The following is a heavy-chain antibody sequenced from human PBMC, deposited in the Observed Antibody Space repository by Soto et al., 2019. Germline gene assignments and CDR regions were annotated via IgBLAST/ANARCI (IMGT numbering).Heavy chain of an antibody. CDR1: GFTFSTYD. V-gene: IGHV3-30*18. CDR2: ISSDGSNE. CDR3: AKDLGDSSADDGADC. D-gene: IGHD6-25*01. J-gene: IGHJ4*02. Sequence: QVQLVESGGGVVQPGRSLRLSCAASGFTFSTYDMHWVRQAPGKGLEWVAVISSDGSNEYYADSVKGRFTISRDNSKNTLYVQMNSLRAEDTAVYYCAKDLGDSSADDGADCWGQGTLVTVSS.